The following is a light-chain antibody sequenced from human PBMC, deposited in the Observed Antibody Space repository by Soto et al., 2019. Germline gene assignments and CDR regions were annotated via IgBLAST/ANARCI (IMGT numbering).Light chain of an antibody. Sequence: DIQMTQSPSSLSASVGDRVTITCRASQSISSYLNWYQQKPGKAPKLLIYAASSLQSGVPSRFGGSGSGTDFTLTISSLQPEDFATYYCRQSYSTPWTFGQGTKVEIK. CDR1: QSISSY. V-gene: IGKV1-39*01. CDR2: AAS. CDR3: RQSYSTPWT. J-gene: IGKJ1*01.